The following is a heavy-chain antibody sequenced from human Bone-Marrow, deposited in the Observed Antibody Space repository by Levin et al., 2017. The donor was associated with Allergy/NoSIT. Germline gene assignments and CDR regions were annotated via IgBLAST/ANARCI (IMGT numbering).Heavy chain of an antibody. CDR3: ARLPGGRNSSGYHIGYWYFDL. CDR1: GGSISSSSYY. CDR2: IYYSGST. D-gene: IGHD3-22*01. Sequence: RSQTLSLTCTVSGGSISSSSYYWGWIRQPPGKGLEWIGSIYYSGSTYYNPSLKSRVTISVDTSKNQFSLKLSSVTAADTAVYYCARLPGGRNSSGYHIGYWYFDLWGRGTLVTVSS. V-gene: IGHV4-39*01. J-gene: IGHJ2*01.